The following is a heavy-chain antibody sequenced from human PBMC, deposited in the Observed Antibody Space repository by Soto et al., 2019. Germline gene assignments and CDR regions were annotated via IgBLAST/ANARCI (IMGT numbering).Heavy chain of an antibody. CDR3: TRGPRSTSTGTGAF. J-gene: IGHJ4*02. D-gene: IGHD1-1*01. CDR1: GFTFSMYW. V-gene: IGHV3-74*01. Sequence: GGSLRLSCAASGFTFSMYWMRWVRQVPGKGPEWVSRINDDGSSTNYADSVKGRFTISRDNAKNTLYLQMNDLRAEDTAVYYCTRGPRSTSTGTGAFWGQGTLVTVSS. CDR2: INDDGSST.